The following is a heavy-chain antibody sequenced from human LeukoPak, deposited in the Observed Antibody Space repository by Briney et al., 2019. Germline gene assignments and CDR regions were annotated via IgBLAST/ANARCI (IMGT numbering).Heavy chain of an antibody. CDR2: IYYSGST. J-gene: IGHJ6*03. CDR3: ARGRSIAARRGYYYYYMDV. Sequence: SEALSLTCTVSGGSISSYYWSWVRQPPGGGLEWVGYIYYSGSTNYNPSLKSRVTISVDTSKNQFSLKLSSVTAADTAVYYCARGRSIAARRGYYYYYMDVWGKGTTVTVSS. CDR1: GGSISSYY. D-gene: IGHD6-6*01. V-gene: IGHV4-59*01.